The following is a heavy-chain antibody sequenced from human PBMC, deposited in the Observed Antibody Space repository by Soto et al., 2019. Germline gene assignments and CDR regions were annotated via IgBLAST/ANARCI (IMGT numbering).Heavy chain of an antibody. Sequence: ASVKVSCKASGYTFTSYAMHWVRQAPGQRLEWMGWINAGNGNTKYSQKFQGRVTITRDTSASTAYMELSSLRSEDTAVYYCARERDWSGYSYFNYWGQGTLVTVSS. D-gene: IGHD3-3*01. CDR2: INAGNGNT. CDR3: ARERDWSGYSYFNY. V-gene: IGHV1-3*01. J-gene: IGHJ4*02. CDR1: GYTFTSYA.